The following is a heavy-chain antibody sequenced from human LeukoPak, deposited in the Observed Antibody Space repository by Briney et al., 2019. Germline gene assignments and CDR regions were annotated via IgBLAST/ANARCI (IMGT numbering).Heavy chain of an antibody. Sequence: GGSLRLSCAASGFTFSSFEMNWVRQTPGKWLEWVSYISSSGTTIYYADFVKGRFTISRDNAKNSLYLQMNSLRGEDTAVYYCARSFDFWGQGTLVTVSS. J-gene: IGHJ4*02. CDR2: ISSSGTTI. CDR3: ARSFDF. V-gene: IGHV3-48*03. CDR1: GFTFSSFE.